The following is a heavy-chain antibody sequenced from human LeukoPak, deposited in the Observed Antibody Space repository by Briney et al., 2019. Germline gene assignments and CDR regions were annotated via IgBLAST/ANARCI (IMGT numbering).Heavy chain of an antibody. CDR3: ARHENARSSSGLEY. CDR1: GDSISSSTNY. Sequence: SETLSLTCTVSGDSISSSTNYWAWIRQPPGKGLEWIASIYNSGSTYYTPSLKSRVTISVDTSKNQFSLKLSFVTAADTAVYYCARHENARSSSGLEYWGQGTLVTVSS. V-gene: IGHV4-39*01. CDR2: IYNSGST. D-gene: IGHD6-25*01. J-gene: IGHJ4*02.